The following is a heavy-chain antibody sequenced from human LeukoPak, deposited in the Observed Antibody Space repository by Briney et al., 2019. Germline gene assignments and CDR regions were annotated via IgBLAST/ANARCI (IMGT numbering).Heavy chain of an antibody. CDR3: ARNNGMDV. CDR1: GCALSSHW. V-gene: IGHV3-7*03. J-gene: IGHJ6*02. Sequence: GGSLRLSCAASGCALSSHWMTWVRQVPGRGPEWVANVNRDGSETYYLDSVKGRFTISKDNAKNSLYLQMNSLRAEDTALYHCARNNGMDVWGQGTTVIVSS. CDR2: VNRDGSET.